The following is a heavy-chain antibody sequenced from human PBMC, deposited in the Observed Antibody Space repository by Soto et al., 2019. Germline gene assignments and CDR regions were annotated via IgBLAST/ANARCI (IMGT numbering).Heavy chain of an antibody. V-gene: IGHV3-48*03. CDR1: GFTFSGYE. CDR3: ARGEVVAATPSPYFDY. Sequence: PGGSLRLSCAASGFTFSGYEMNWVRQAPGKGLEWVSYISSSGSTIYYADSVKGRFTISRDNAKNSLYLQMNSLRAEDTAVYYCARGEVVAATPSPYFDYWGQGTLVTVSS. D-gene: IGHD2-15*01. CDR2: ISSSGSTI. J-gene: IGHJ4*02.